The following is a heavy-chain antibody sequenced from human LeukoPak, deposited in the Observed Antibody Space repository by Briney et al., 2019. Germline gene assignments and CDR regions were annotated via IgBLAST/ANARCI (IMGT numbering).Heavy chain of an antibody. D-gene: IGHD6-13*01. CDR3: ARDGIYSSSWYSPSDY. V-gene: IGHV3-20*04. CDR1: GFTFDDYG. CDR2: INWNGGST. J-gene: IGHJ4*02. Sequence: GGSLRLSCAASGFTFDDYGMSWVRQAPGKGLEWVSGINWNGGSTGYADSVKGRFTISRDNAKNSLYPQMNSLRAEDTALYYCARDGIYSSSWYSPSDYWGQGALVTVSS.